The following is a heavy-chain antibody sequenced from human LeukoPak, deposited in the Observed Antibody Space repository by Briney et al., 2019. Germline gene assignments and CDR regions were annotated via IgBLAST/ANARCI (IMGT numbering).Heavy chain of an antibody. CDR2: IWYDGSNK. CDR3: ARDMQNYYDSSGYIGYFDY. V-gene: IGHV3-33*01. Sequence: PGGSLRLSCAASGLTFSSYGMHWVRQAPGKGLEWVAVIWYDGSNKYYADSVKGRFTISRDNSKNTLYLQMNSLRAEDTAVYYCARDMQNYYDSSGYIGYFDYWGQGTLVTVSS. D-gene: IGHD3-22*01. CDR1: GLTFSSYG. J-gene: IGHJ4*02.